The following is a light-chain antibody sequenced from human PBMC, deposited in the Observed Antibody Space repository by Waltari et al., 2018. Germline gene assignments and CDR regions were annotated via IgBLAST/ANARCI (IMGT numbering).Light chain of an antibody. Sequence: DIQMTQSPSSLSASVGDRVTMTCRASQSISSNLNWYQQKPGRAPKLLIYLASTLQSGVPSRFSGSGSGTDFTLTISSLQPEDVATYYCQQSYNTHPDTFGQGTKLEIK. J-gene: IGKJ2*01. CDR3: QQSYNTHPDT. V-gene: IGKV1-39*01. CDR1: QSISSN. CDR2: LAS.